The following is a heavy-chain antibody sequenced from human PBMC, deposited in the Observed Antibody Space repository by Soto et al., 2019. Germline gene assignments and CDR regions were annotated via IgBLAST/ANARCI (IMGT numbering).Heavy chain of an antibody. CDR1: GGSISSYY. D-gene: IGHD5-18*01. V-gene: IGHV4-59*08. CDR2: IYYSGST. Sequence: SETLSLTCTVSGGSISSYYWSWIRQPPGKGLEWIWYIYYSGSTNYNPSLKSRVTISVDTSKNQFSLKLSSVTAADTAVYYCARRYGSWFDYWGQGTRVNVAS. J-gene: IGHJ4*02. CDR3: ARRYGSWFDY.